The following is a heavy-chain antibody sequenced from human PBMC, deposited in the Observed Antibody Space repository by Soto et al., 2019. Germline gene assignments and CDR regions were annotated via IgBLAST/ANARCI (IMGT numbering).Heavy chain of an antibody. J-gene: IGHJ4*02. CDR1: GDSISGNSYY. V-gene: IGHV4-39*01. CDR3: GRQAYASGWIDH. CDR2: IYSSGNT. Sequence: TLSLTCTGSGDSISGNSYYWGWIRQPPERGLEWIGSIYSSGNTYYNPSLKSRVTISVDTSKNQFSLKLTSVTGADTAVYYCGRQAYASGWIDHWGQGTLVTVSS. D-gene: IGHD6-19*01.